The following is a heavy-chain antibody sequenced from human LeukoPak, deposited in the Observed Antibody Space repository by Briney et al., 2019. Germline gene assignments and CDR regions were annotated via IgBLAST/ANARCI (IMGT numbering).Heavy chain of an antibody. CDR2: ISFSGRTT. J-gene: IGHJ4*02. D-gene: IGHD6-19*01. V-gene: IGHV3-48*01. CDR3: AKDAAVALDY. Sequence: GGSLRLSWAASGFSFSDFSMNWVRQAPGKGLEWLSYISFSGRTTNYADSVKGRFTISRDNARNSLFLQMTSLRAEDTAVYYCAKDAAVALDYWGQGTLVTVSS. CDR1: GFSFSDFS.